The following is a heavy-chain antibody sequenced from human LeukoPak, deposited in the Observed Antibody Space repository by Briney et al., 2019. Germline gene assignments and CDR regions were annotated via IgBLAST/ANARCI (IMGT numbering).Heavy chain of an antibody. J-gene: IGHJ4*02. CDR1: GYTFTNYD. CDR2: MKPNSGNT. V-gene: IGHV1-8*01. D-gene: IGHD6-13*01. Sequence: GASVKVSCKASGYTFTNYDINWVRQATGQGLEWMGYMKPNSGNTGYAQKFQGRVTMTRDTSTSTVYMELSSLRSEDTAVYYCARTSSSFDYWGQGTLVTVSS. CDR3: ARTSSSFDY.